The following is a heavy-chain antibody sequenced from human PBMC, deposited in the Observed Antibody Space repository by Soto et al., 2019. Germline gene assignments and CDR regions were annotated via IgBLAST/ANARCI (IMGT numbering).Heavy chain of an antibody. V-gene: IGHV3-33*01. J-gene: IGHJ6*02. CDR3: ARDWGYTLPDLYSGSSGRYGMDV. D-gene: IGHD6-6*01. CDR2: IWYDGSNK. Sequence: GGSLRLSCAASGFTFSSYGMHWVRQAPGKGLEWVAVIWYDGSNKYYADSVKGRFTISRDNSKNTLYLQMNSLRAEDTAVYYCARDWGYTLPDLYSGSSGRYGMDVWGQGTTVTVSS. CDR1: GFTFSSYG.